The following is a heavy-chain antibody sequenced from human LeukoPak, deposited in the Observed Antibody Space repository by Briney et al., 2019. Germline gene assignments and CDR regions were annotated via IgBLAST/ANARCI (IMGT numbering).Heavy chain of an antibody. CDR2: IKQDGSEK. D-gene: IGHD3-22*01. CDR1: GFTFSNYW. Sequence: GGSLRLSCAASGFTFSNYWMSWVRQAPGKGLEWVANIKQDGSEKYYVDSVKGRFTIPRDNAKNSLYLQMNSLRAEDTAVYYCASGDTPHYYDSSDGAFDIWGQGTMVTVSS. J-gene: IGHJ3*02. CDR3: ASGDTPHYYDSSDGAFDI. V-gene: IGHV3-7*01.